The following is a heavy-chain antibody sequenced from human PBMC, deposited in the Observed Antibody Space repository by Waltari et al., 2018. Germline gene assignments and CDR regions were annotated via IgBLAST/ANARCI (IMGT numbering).Heavy chain of an antibody. Sequence: EVQLLQSGGGLVQPGGSLRLSCAAAGFSVGDSCIHWVRQAPGKGLEWVPSIYGDGNAYYAASVTGRFTITRDNSKNTLYLQMNTLRAEDTAVYHCAAGGSGSAFEYWGQGTLVTVSS. CDR2: IYGDGNA. CDR1: GFSVGDSC. CDR3: AAGGSGSAFEY. J-gene: IGHJ4*02. D-gene: IGHD3-10*01. V-gene: IGHV3-66*01.